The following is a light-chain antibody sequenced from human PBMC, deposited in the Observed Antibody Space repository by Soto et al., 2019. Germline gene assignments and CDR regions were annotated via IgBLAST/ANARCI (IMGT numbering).Light chain of an antibody. CDR2: SAS. Sequence: IHVTQYPYSLSGSVGDRVTITFRASQSINVYLNWYQQKPGEVPKLLIYSASTLHSGVPSRFTGSGSETDFTLTIRSLQPEDFATYYCQHGYFAPYSFGQGT. CDR1: QSINVY. J-gene: IGKJ2*03. V-gene: IGKV1-39*01. CDR3: QHGYFAPYS.